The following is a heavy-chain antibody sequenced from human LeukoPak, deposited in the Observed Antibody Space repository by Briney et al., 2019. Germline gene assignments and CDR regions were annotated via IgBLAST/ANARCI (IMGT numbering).Heavy chain of an antibody. D-gene: IGHD2-21*02. V-gene: IGHV3-33*08. CDR1: GFTFRSHW. CDR2: IWYDGSNK. J-gene: IGHJ4*02. CDR3: AREGGYCGGDCYRDY. Sequence: GGSLRLSCAASGFTFRSHWMHWVRQAPGKGVEWVAVIWYDGSNKYYADSVKGRFTISRDNSKNTLYLQMNSLRAEDTAVYYCAREGGYCGGDCYRDYWGQGTLVSVSS.